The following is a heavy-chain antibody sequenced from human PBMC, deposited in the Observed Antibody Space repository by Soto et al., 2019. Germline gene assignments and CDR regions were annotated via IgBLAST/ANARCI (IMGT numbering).Heavy chain of an antibody. Sequence: QVQLVQSGAEVKKPGSSVKVSCKASGGTFSSYAISWVRQAPVQGLEWMGGIIPIFGTANYAQKFQGRVTITADESTSTAYMELSSLRSEDTAVYYCARATTYYDYVWGSYNAFDIWGQGTMVTVSS. V-gene: IGHV1-69*01. D-gene: IGHD3-16*01. CDR2: IIPIFGTA. CDR3: ARATTYYDYVWGSYNAFDI. J-gene: IGHJ3*02. CDR1: GGTFSSYA.